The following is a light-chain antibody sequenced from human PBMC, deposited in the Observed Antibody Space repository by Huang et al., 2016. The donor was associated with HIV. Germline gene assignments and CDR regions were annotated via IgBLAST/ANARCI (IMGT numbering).Light chain of an antibody. CDR2: AAS. CDR1: QSISRY. CDR3: QESYSLLWT. Sequence: DIQMTQSPSSLSASVGDRVTITCRASQSISRYLRWYQQKPGKAPNLLIVAASSLQSGGPSRFSGSGSGTNFTLTITTLQPEDFASYYWQESYSLLWTFGQGTKVEIK. J-gene: IGKJ1*01. V-gene: IGKV1-39*01.